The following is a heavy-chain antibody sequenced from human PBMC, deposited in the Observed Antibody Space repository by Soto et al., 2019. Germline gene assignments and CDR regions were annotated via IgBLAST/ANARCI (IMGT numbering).Heavy chain of an antibody. CDR2: IKSKTDGGTT. Sequence: LRLSCAASGFTFSNAWMSWVRQAPGKGLEWVGRIKSKTDGGTTDYAAPVKGRFTISRDDSKNTLYLQMNSLKTEDTAVYYCTTDFYYDSSGYYYDAFDIWGQGTMVTVSS. CDR3: TTDFYYDSSGYYYDAFDI. D-gene: IGHD3-22*01. CDR1: GFTFSNAW. V-gene: IGHV3-15*01. J-gene: IGHJ3*02.